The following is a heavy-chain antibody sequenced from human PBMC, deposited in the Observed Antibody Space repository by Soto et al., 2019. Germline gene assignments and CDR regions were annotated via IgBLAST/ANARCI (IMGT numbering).Heavy chain of an antibody. J-gene: IGHJ4*02. CDR2: IIPILGIA. Sequence: ASVKVSCKASGGTFSSYTISWVRQAPGQGLEWMGRIIPILGIANYAQKFQGRVTITADKSTSTAYMELSSLRSEDTAVYYCAGNYDFWSGYQYYFDYWGQGTLVTVS. D-gene: IGHD3-3*01. CDR3: AGNYDFWSGYQYYFDY. CDR1: GGTFSSYT. V-gene: IGHV1-69*02.